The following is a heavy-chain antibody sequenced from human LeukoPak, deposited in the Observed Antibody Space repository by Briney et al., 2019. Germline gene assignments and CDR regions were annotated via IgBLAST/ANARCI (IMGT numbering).Heavy chain of an antibody. CDR3: ARAKLNRATSVWYFDY. Sequence: QPGGSLRLSCAASGFTVSSNYMSWVRQAPGKGLEWVSVIYSGGSTYYADSVKGRFTISRDNSKNTLYLQMNSLRAEDTAVYYCARAKLNRATSVWYFDYWGQGTLVTVSS. CDR1: GFTVSSNY. J-gene: IGHJ4*02. CDR2: IYSGGST. D-gene: IGHD1-14*01. V-gene: IGHV3-53*01.